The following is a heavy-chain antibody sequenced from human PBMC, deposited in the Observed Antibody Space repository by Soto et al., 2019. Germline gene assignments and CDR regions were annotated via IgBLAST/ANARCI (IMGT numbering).Heavy chain of an antibody. Sequence: VQLVESGGGVVQPGRSLRLSCAASGFTFSSYGMHWVRQAPGKGLEWVAVISYDGSNKYYADSVKGRFTISRDKSKNTLYLQMNSLRGEDTAVYYCAKAIHYGSGSYYNSHYYYYGMDVWGQGTTVTVSS. V-gene: IGHV3-30*18. D-gene: IGHD3-10*01. CDR3: AKAIHYGSGSYYNSHYYYYGMDV. CDR1: GFTFSSYG. J-gene: IGHJ6*02. CDR2: ISYDGSNK.